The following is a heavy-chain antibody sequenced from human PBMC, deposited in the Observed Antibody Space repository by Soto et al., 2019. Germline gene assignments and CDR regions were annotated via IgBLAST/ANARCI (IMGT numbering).Heavy chain of an antibody. CDR1: GFNFINTG. Sequence: GGSLRLSFAASGFNFINTGMHWVRQAPGKGLEWVAVIWYDGSNMFYADSVKGRFTISRDNSKNTLFLQMNSLRGEDTAVYYCGRGIDYGNYAIDYWGQGTLVTVSS. V-gene: IGHV3-33*01. CDR2: IWYDGSNM. D-gene: IGHD4-17*01. CDR3: GRGIDYGNYAIDY. J-gene: IGHJ4*02.